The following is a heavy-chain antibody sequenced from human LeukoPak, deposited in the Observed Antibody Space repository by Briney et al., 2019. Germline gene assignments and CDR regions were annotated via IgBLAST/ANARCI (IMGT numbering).Heavy chain of an antibody. Sequence: GGSLRLSCATSGFTFSNHAMHWVRQATGKGLERVSAIGIAGDTFYPGSVKGRFTISRENAENSLSLQINSLKAEDTAVYYCVRQQTSHGNFDYWGQGTLVTVSS. CDR2: IGIAGDT. J-gene: IGHJ4*02. V-gene: IGHV3-13*01. CDR3: VRQQTSHGNFDY. CDR1: GFTFSNHA. D-gene: IGHD1-26*01.